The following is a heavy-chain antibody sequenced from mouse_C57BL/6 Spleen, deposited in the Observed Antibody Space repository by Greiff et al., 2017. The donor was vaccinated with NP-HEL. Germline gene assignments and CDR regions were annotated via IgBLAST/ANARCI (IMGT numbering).Heavy chain of an antibody. D-gene: IGHD1-1*01. J-gene: IGHJ3*01. CDR3: TREGFTTVVGAWFAY. CDR2: ISSGGDYI. V-gene: IGHV5-9-1*02. Sequence: EVQLVESGEGLVKPGGSLKLSCAASGFTFSSYAMSWVRQTSEKRLEWVAYISSGGDYIYYADTVKGRFTISRDNARNTLYLQMSSLKSEDTAMYYCTREGFTTVVGAWFAYWGQGTLVTVSA. CDR1: GFTFSSYA.